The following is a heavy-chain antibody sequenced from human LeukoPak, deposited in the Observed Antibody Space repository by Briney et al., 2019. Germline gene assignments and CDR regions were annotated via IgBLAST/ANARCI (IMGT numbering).Heavy chain of an antibody. CDR1: GGSFSGYY. Sequence: SETLSLTCAVYGGSFSGYYWTWIRQPPGKGLEWIGEINHSGSTKYNPSLKSRVTISVDTSKNQFTLKLSSVTAADTAMYYCASPGGDEYYYGSGSQPRDYWGQGTLVTVSS. D-gene: IGHD3-10*01. J-gene: IGHJ4*02. CDR3: ASPGGDEYYYGSGSQPRDY. CDR2: INHSGST. V-gene: IGHV4-34*01.